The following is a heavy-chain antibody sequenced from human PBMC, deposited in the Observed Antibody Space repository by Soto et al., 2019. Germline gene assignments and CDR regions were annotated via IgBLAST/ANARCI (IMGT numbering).Heavy chain of an antibody. CDR1: GFSLSTGGVG. J-gene: IGHJ6*02. V-gene: IGHV2-5*02. Sequence: QITLKESGPTLVKPTQTLTLTCTFSGFSLSTGGVGVGWIRQPPGKALEWPALIYWDDDKRYSPSLKSRLTVVLTMTNMDPVDTATYYCAHSRCGGDCLRSYSSHYYYGMDVWGQGTTVTVSS. CDR3: AHSRCGGDCLRSYSSHYYYGMDV. CDR2: IYWDDDK. D-gene: IGHD2-21*02.